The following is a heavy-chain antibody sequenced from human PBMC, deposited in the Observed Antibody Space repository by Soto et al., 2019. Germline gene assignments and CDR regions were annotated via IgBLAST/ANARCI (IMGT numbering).Heavy chain of an antibody. CDR2: ISWHSGSI. Sequence: EVQLGESGGGLVQPGRSLRLSCAASGFTCDDCSMHWVRQAAGNGMDWVSGISWHSGSIGYADSVKGRFTISRDNAKYSLYLQMNSLRGEDRALYYCAKGASIAVAGIIGGYDVDYRGQGTLVTVSS. J-gene: IGHJ4*02. CDR3: AKGASIAVAGIIGGYDVDY. D-gene: IGHD6-19*01. V-gene: IGHV3-9*01. CDR1: GFTCDDCS.